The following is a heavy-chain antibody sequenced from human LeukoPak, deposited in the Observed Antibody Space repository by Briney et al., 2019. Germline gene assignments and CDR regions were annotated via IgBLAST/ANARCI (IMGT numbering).Heavy chain of an antibody. D-gene: IGHD2-2*01. CDR2: IYYSGST. V-gene: IGHV4-59*08. Sequence: PSETLSLTCTVSGGSISSYYWSWIRQPPGKGLEWIGYIYYSGSTNYNPSLKSRVTISVDTSKNQFSLKLSSVTAADTAVYYCARHKYCSSTSCYDYWFDPWGQGTLVTVSS. J-gene: IGHJ5*02. CDR1: GGSISSYY. CDR3: ARHKYCSSTSCYDYWFDP.